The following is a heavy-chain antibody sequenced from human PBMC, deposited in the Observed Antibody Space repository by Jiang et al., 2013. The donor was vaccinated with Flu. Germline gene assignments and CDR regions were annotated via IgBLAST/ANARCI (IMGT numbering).Heavy chain of an antibody. CDR2: FSHSGST. CDR3: ARQAPYGDYGIDY. Sequence: LECIGSFSHSGSTYYSPSFKSRVTISVDTSKNQFSLKLTSVTAADTAVYYCARQAPYGDYGIDYWGQGSLVTVSS. D-gene: IGHD4-17*01. V-gene: IGHV4-38-2*01. J-gene: IGHJ4*02.